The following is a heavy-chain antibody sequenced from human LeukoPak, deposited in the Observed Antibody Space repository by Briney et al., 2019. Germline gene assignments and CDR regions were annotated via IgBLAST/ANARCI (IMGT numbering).Heavy chain of an antibody. J-gene: IGHJ5*02. D-gene: IGHD3-3*01. CDR2: ISFDGSNK. CDR3: AKVGGYDSWSGYFHR. Sequence: GRSLRLSCAASGFTFSSYGMHWVRQAPGKGLEWVAVISFDGSNKYYADSVKGRFTISRDNSKNTLYLQMNSLRAEDTAVYYCAKVGGYDSWSGYFHRWGQGTLVTVSS. V-gene: IGHV3-30*18. CDR1: GFTFSSYG.